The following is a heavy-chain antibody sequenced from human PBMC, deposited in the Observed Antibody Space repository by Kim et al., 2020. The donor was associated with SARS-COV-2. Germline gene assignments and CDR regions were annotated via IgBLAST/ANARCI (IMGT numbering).Heavy chain of an antibody. V-gene: IGHV3-23*01. CDR1: GFTFSSYA. CDR3: AKDSPHDYGDYNYYYYYMDV. Sequence: GGSLRLSCAASGFTFSSYAMSWVRQAPGKGLEWVSAISGSGGSTYYADSVKGRFTISRDNSKNTLYLQMNSLRAEDTAVYYCAKDSPHDYGDYNYYYYYMDVWGKGTTVTVSS. J-gene: IGHJ6*03. D-gene: IGHD4-17*01. CDR2: ISGSGGST.